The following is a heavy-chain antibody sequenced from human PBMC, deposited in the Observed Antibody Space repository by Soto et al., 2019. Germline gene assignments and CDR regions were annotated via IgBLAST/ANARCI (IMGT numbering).Heavy chain of an antibody. CDR2: INAGIGNT. CDR1: GYTFTSYA. CDR3: ASDGIAVAGTFDY. J-gene: IGHJ4*02. D-gene: IGHD6-19*01. V-gene: IGHV1-3*05. Sequence: QVQLVQSGAEEKKPGASVKVSCKASGYTFTSYAMHWVRQAPGQRLEWMGWINAGIGNTKYSQKFQGRVTITRDTSASTAYMELSSLRSEDTAVYYCASDGIAVAGTFDYWGQGTLVTVSS.